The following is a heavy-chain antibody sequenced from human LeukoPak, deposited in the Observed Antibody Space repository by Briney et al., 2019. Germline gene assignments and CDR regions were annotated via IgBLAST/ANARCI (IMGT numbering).Heavy chain of an antibody. CDR3: ASGGGYSSGWPHDY. CDR2: IYYSGST. Sequence: SETLSLTCTVSGGSISSYYWSWIRQPPGKGLEWIGYIYYSGSTNYNPSLKSRVTISVDKSKNQFSLKLNSVTAADTAVYYCASGGGYSSGWPHDYWGQGTLVTVSS. D-gene: IGHD6-19*01. J-gene: IGHJ4*02. CDR1: GGSISSYY. V-gene: IGHV4-59*12.